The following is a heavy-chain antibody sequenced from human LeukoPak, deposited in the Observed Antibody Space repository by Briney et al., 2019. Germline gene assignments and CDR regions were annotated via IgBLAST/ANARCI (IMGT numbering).Heavy chain of an antibody. CDR3: ARESTSWYFDL. CDR2: IYSGGST. V-gene: IGHV3-53*01. J-gene: IGHJ2*01. Sequence: PGGSLRLSCAASGFTVSSNYMSWVRQAPGQGLEWVSVIYSGGSTYYADSVKGRFTISRDNSKNTLYLQMNSLRAEDTAVYYCARESTSWYFDLWGRGALVTVSS. CDR1: GFTVSSNY. D-gene: IGHD2-2*01.